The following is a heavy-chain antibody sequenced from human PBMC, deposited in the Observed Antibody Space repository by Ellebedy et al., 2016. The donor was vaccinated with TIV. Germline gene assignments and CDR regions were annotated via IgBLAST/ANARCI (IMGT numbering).Heavy chain of an antibody. J-gene: IGHJ4*02. V-gene: IGHV3-64*02. CDR2: ISSNGLGT. CDR3: ARRGSSSWYHDY. D-gene: IGHD6-13*01. CDR1: GFTFSASV. Sequence: GESLKISCAASGFTFSASVMHWVRQAPGKGLEYVSAISSNGLGTYYADSVKGRFTISRANSKNTLYLQMGSLRAEEMAVYYCARRGSSSWYHDYWGQGTLVTVSS.